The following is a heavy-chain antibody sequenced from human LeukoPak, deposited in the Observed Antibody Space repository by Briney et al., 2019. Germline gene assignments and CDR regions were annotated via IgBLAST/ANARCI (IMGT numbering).Heavy chain of an antibody. V-gene: IGHV3-23*01. CDR2: ISDGGSST. D-gene: IGHD3-10*01. Sequence: PGGTLRPSCAASAFTFSTYGMSWVRQAPGKGLEWVSAISDGGSSTYYADSVKGRFTISRDNSKNTLYLQMNSLPPEDTAVYYCAKRVLYGSGNYHFDHWGQGTLVTVSS. J-gene: IGHJ4*02. CDR3: AKRVLYGSGNYHFDH. CDR1: AFTFSTYG.